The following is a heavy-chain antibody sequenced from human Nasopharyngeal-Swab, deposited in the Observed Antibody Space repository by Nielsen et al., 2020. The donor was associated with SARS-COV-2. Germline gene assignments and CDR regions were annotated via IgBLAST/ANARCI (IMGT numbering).Heavy chain of an antibody. CDR2: IYYSGIT. D-gene: IGHD3-22*01. CDR1: GCSISSYY. V-gene: IGHV4-59*01. Sequence: SDTLSLTCPVSGCSISSYYWSWIRQPPGKGLEWIGYIYYSGITNYNPSLKSRVTISVDTSKNQFSLKLSSVTAADTAVYYCARAGRGHYYDSSGYYYGGNDAFDIWGQGTMVTVSS. CDR3: ARAGRGHYYDSSGYYYGGNDAFDI. J-gene: IGHJ3*02.